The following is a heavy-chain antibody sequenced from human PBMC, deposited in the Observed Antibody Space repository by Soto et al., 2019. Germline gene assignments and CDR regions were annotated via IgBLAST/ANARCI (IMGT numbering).Heavy chain of an antibody. CDR3: ARIVAATVDY. J-gene: IGHJ4*02. D-gene: IGHD2-15*01. Sequence: SETLSLTCTVSCGSISSSSYYWGWIRQPPGKGLEWIGSIYYSGSTYYNPSLKSRVTISVDTSKNQFSLKLSSVTAADTAVYYCARIVAATVDYWGQGTLVTVSS. CDR2: IYYSGST. V-gene: IGHV4-39*01. CDR1: CGSISSSSYY.